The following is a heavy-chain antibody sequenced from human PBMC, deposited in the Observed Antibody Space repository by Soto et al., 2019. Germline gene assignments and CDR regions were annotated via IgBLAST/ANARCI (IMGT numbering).Heavy chain of an antibody. CDR3: ARLYCGGDCYLRRTNWFDP. Sequence: PSGPLSHICAASVYHLSSGYYSGWLRQPPGKGLEWIGSIYHSGSTYYNPSLQSRFTISVDTSKKQFSLTLGSVKAADTAVYYCARLYCGGDCYLRRTNWFDPWGQGTLGTV. CDR2: IYHSGST. J-gene: IGHJ5*02. D-gene: IGHD2-21*02. CDR1: VYHLSSGYY. V-gene: IGHV4-38-2*01.